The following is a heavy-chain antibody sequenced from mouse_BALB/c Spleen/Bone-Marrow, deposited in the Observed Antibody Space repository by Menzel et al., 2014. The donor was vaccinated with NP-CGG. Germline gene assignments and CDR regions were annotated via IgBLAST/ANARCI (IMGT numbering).Heavy chain of an antibody. Sequence: QVQLQQSGAELVKPGASVKMSCKASGYTFTSYWMHWVKQRPGQGLGWIGTIDPPDSYTSYNQKFKGKATLTVDTSSSTAYMQLSSLTSEDSAVYYCTRDDYGYWGQGTTLTVSS. J-gene: IGHJ2*01. D-gene: IGHD2-4*01. CDR3: TRDDYGY. CDR1: GYTFTSYW. V-gene: IGHV1S127*01. CDR2: IDPPDSYT.